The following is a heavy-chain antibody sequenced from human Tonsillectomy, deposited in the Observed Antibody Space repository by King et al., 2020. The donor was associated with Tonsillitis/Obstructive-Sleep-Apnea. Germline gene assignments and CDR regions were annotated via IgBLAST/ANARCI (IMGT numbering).Heavy chain of an antibody. D-gene: IGHD2-15*01. Sequence: VQLVESGGGLVQPGRSLRLSCLVSGFTVGDYGLSWVRQAPGKGLEWVGFIRSKAYGGTTEYAASVKGRFTISRDDSKSIAYLQMNSLKTEDTAMYYCARGGWHSHYYYYMDGWGKGTTVTVSS. CDR1: GFTVGDYG. V-gene: IGHV3-49*04. CDR2: IRSKAYGGTT. CDR3: ARGGWHSHYYYYMDG. J-gene: IGHJ6*03.